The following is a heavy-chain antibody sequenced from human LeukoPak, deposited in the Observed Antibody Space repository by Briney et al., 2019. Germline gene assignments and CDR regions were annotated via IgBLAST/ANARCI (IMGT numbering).Heavy chain of an antibody. CDR1: GSSIGTDLYY. D-gene: IGHD6-19*01. J-gene: IGHJ5*02. V-gene: IGHV4-61*02. Sequence: SETLSLTCTVSGSSIGTDLYYWTWIRQPAGKGLEWIGRIYSNGWTDYNPPLKSRVSISIDASKNHFSLKMSLATAADTALYYCARGSGWNSFDPWGQGTLVTVSS. CDR3: ARGSGWNSFDP. CDR2: IYSNGWT.